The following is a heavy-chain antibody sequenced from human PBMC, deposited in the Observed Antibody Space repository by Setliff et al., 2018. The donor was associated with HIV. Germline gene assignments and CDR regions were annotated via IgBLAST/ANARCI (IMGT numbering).Heavy chain of an antibody. CDR3: ARGSSFHWNYYYMDV. J-gene: IGHJ6*03. CDR2: ISAYNGNT. CDR1: GYTFTSYG. V-gene: IGHV1-18*01. Sequence: ASVKVSCKASGYTFTSYGISWVRQAPGQGLEWMGWISAYNGNTNYAQKLQGRVTMTTDTSTSTAYMELSSLRSEDTAVYYCARGSSFHWNYYYMDVWGKGTTVTVSS. D-gene: IGHD3-3*01.